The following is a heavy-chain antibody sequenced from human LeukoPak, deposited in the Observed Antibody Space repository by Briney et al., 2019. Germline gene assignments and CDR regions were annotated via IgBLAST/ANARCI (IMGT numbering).Heavy chain of an antibody. J-gene: IGHJ5*02. Sequence: SETLSLTCAVYGGSFSGYYWSWIRQPPGKGLEWIGEINHSGSTNYNPSLKSRVTISVDTSKNQFSLKLSSVTAVDTAVYYCARGVVPASTWGQGTLVTVSS. CDR1: GGSFSGYY. V-gene: IGHV4-34*01. CDR3: ARGVVPAST. D-gene: IGHD2-2*01. CDR2: INHSGST.